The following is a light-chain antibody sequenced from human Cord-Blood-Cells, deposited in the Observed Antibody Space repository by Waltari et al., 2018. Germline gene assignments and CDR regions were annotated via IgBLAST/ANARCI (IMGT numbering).Light chain of an antibody. V-gene: IGLV2-14*03. CDR3: SSYTSSSTWV. CDR1: SSDVGGYNY. CDR2: DVS. Sequence: QSALTQPASVSGSPGQSITISCTGTSSDVGGYNYVSWYQQHRGKAPKLMIYDVSNRPSVVSNRFSGSKSGNTASLTISGLQAEDEADYYCSSYTSSSTWVFGGGTKLTVL. J-gene: IGLJ3*02.